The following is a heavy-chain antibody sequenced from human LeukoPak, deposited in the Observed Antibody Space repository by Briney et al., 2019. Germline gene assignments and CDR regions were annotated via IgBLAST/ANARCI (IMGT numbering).Heavy chain of an antibody. CDR2: IYPGDSDT. J-gene: IGHJ4*02. D-gene: IGHD3-10*01. V-gene: IGHV5-51*01. CDR3: ARSSAMTYNGPRDY. Sequence: GESLKISCKGSGYSFTSYWIGWVRQMPRKGLEWIGIIYPGDSDTRYSPSFQGQVTISADKSISTAFLQWSSLQASDTAMYYCARSSAMTYNGPRDYWGQGTLVTVSS. CDR1: GYSFTSYW.